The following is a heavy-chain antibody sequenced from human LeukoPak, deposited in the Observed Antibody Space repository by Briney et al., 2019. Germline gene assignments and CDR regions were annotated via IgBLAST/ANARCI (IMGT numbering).Heavy chain of an antibody. Sequence: GGSLRLSCAASGFPFSSYGMHCVRQAPGKGLEWVAVISYDGSNKYYADSVKGRFTISRDNSKNTLYLQMNSLRAEDTAVYYCAKDACGGSTSCHLFDYWGQGTLVTVSS. V-gene: IGHV3-30*18. D-gene: IGHD2-2*01. CDR2: ISYDGSNK. CDR3: AKDACGGSTSCHLFDY. J-gene: IGHJ4*02. CDR1: GFPFSSYG.